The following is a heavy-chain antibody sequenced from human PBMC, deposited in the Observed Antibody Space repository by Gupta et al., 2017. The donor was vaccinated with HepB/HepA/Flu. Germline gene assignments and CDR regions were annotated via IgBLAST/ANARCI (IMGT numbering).Heavy chain of an antibody. Sequence: QVQLQESGPGLVKPSETLSLTCTVPGGSISSYYWCWIRQPPGKGLEWIGYIYYSGSTNYNPSLKSRVTISVDTSKNQFSLKLSSVTAADTAVYYCASLPGDTAMTGVPNYYYGMDVWGQGTTVTVSS. V-gene: IGHV4-59*08. CDR3: ASLPGDTAMTGVPNYYYGMDV. CDR1: GGSISSYY. J-gene: IGHJ6*02. CDR2: IYYSGST. D-gene: IGHD5-18*01.